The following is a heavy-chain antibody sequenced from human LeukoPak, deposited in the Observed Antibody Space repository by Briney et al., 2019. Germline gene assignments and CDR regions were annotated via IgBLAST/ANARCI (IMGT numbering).Heavy chain of an antibody. J-gene: IGHJ5*02. CDR3: ARVSGDYTGRWFDP. CDR2: INHSGST. CDR1: GGSFSGYY. Sequence: SETLSLTCAVYGGSFSGYYWSWIRQPPGKGLEWIGEINHSGSTNYNPSLKSRVTISVDTSKNQFSLKLSSVTAADTAVYYCARVSGDYTGRWFDPWGQGTLVTVSS. D-gene: IGHD4-17*01. V-gene: IGHV4-34*01.